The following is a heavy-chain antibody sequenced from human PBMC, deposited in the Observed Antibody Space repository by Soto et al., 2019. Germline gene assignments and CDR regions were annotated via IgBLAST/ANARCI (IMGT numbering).Heavy chain of an antibody. J-gene: IGHJ4*02. D-gene: IGHD1-1*01. CDR2: ISYDGSDY. CDR1: GFIFSSYA. V-gene: IGHV3-30*18. CDR3: AKDDGAAGIGSLEN. Sequence: QVQLAESGGGVVQPGRSLRLSCAASGFIFSSYAMHWVRQAPGKGLEWVAVISYDGSDYYYADPVKGRFTISRDNSKKTNTLYLQMNSLRAEDTALYFCAKDDGAAGIGSLENWGQGTLVTVSS.